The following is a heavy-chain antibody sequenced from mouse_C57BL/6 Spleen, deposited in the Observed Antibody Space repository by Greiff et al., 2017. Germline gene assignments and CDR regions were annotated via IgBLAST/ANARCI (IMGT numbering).Heavy chain of an antibody. D-gene: IGHD1-1*01. J-gene: IGHJ4*01. CDR3: AITTIVADYYAMDY. CDR2: IHPNSGST. CDR1: GYTFTSYW. V-gene: IGHV1-64*01. Sequence: VQLQQSGAELVKPGASVKLSCKASGYTFTSYWMHWVKQRPGQGLEWIGMIHPNSGSTNYNEKFKSKATLTVDKSVITDYMQLSSLTSEDSAVYNCAITTIVADYYAMDYWGQGTSVTVSS.